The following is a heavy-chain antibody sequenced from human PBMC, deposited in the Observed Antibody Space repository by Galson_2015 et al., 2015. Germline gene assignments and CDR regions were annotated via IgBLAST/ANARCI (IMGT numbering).Heavy chain of an antibody. J-gene: IGHJ3*02. Sequence: PALVKPTQTLTLPCTFSGFSLSTWGVGVGWIRQPPGKALEWLALIYWDDDKRYSPSLKSRLTITKDTSKNQVVLTMTNMDPVDTATYYCTHSLRAMTTVTTSDAFHMWDQGTMVTVSS. D-gene: IGHD4-17*01. CDR1: GFSLSTWGVG. V-gene: IGHV2-5*02. CDR3: THSLRAMTTVTTSDAFHM. CDR2: IYWDDDK.